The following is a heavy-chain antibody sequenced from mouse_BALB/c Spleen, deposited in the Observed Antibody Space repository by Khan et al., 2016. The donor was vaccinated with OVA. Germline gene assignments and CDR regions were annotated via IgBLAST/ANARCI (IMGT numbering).Heavy chain of an antibody. CDR3: ASHLTGSFAY. Sequence: EVQLVESGGDLVEPGGSLKLSCAASGFTFSSYSMSWVRQTPDKRLEWVATISSGGDYNYYQDIVKGRFTISRDNAKNTLYLQMSSLKSEDTAMYYCASHLTGSFAYWGQGTLVAVSA. J-gene: IGHJ3*01. CDR1: GFTFSSYS. V-gene: IGHV5-6*01. CDR2: ISSGGDYN.